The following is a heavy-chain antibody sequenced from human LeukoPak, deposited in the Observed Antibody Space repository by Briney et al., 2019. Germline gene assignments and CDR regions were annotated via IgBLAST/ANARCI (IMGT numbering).Heavy chain of an antibody. J-gene: IGHJ6*02. CDR2: ISGSGGST. CDR1: GFTFSSYA. D-gene: IGHD2-2*01. CDR3: ASPYCSSTSCYLFGYYYYGMDV. Sequence: GGSLRLSCAASGFTFSSYAMSWVRQAPGKGLEWVSAISGSGGSTYYADSVKGRFTISRDNSKNTLYLQMNSLRAEDTAVYYCASPYCSSTSCYLFGYYYYGMDVWGQGTTVTVSS. V-gene: IGHV3-23*01.